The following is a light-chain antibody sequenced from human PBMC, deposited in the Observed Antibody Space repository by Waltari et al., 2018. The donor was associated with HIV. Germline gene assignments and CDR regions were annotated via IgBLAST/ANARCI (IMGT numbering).Light chain of an antibody. CDR1: SSNIGSNY. Sequence: QSVLTQPPSASGTPGQRVAISCSVSSSNIGSNYVYWYQQLPGTAPKVLIYRSNQGPSGVPDRFMGSKSGTSASLAISAFRSEDEADYYCATWDDSMSGPVFGGGTKLTVL. CDR3: ATWDDSMSGPV. CDR2: RSN. J-gene: IGLJ3*02. V-gene: IGLV1-47*01.